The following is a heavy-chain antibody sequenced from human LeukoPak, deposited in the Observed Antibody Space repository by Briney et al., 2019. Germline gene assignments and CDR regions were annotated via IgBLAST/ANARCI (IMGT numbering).Heavy chain of an antibody. J-gene: IGHJ3*02. V-gene: IGHV1-69*05. CDR1: GGTFSSYA. CDR3: ARGRYPPGAFDI. Sequence: GASVKVSCKASGGTFSSYAISWVRQAPGQGLEWMGGIIPIFDTANYAQKLQGRVTMTTDTSTSTAYMELRSLRSDDTAVYYCARGRYPPGAFDIWGQGTMVTVSS. D-gene: IGHD3-9*01. CDR2: IIPIFDTA.